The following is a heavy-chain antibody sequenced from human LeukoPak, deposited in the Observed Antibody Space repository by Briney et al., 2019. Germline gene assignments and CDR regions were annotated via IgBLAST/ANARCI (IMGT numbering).Heavy chain of an antibody. CDR1: GGSISSYY. CDR3: ATGRDPYKTGH. J-gene: IGHJ4*02. D-gene: IGHD1-1*01. V-gene: IGHV4-4*07. CDR2: IYTSGST. Sequence: SETLSLTCTVSGGSISSYYWSWIRQPAGKGLEWIGRIYTSGSTDYNPSLKSRVTISVDTSKSQFSLKLSSLAAADTAVYYCATGRDPYKTGHWGQGTLVTVSS.